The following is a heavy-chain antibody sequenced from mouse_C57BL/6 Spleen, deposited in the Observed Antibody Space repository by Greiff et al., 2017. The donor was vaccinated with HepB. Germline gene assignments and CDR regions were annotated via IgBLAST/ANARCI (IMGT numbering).Heavy chain of an antibody. CDR1: GYTFTDYY. Sequence: QVQLQQSGAELVRPGASVKLSCKASGYTFTDYYINWVKQRPGQGLEWIARIYPGSGNTYYNEKFKGKATLTAEKSSSTAYMQLSSLTSEDSAVYFWARDYDGNPYAMDYWGQGTSVTVSS. J-gene: IGHJ4*01. CDR2: IYPGSGNT. CDR3: ARDYDGNPYAMDY. V-gene: IGHV1-76*01. D-gene: IGHD2-1*01.